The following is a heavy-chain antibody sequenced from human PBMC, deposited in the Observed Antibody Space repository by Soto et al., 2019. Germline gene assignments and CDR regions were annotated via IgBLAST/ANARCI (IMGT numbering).Heavy chain of an antibody. D-gene: IGHD3-9*01. CDR3: AGRTGYPFDY. J-gene: IGHJ4*02. CDR1: GFIFSNYA. V-gene: IGHV3-23*01. Sequence: EVQLLESGGGLVQPGGSLRLSCAASGFIFSNYAMNWVHQAPGKGLEWVSAVGGNGLDTYYADSVKGRFTISRDNSKNPLYLQMNSLSAEDTAVYYCAGRTGYPFDYWGQGTLVTVSS. CDR2: VGGNGLDT.